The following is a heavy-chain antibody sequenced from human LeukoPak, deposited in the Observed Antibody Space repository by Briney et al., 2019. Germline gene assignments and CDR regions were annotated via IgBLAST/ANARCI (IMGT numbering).Heavy chain of an antibody. J-gene: IGHJ4*02. CDR2: IYNTGRT. CDR3: ARQGELAIDY. Sequence: SETLSLTCAVYGDSFSGYYWSWIRQSPGKGLEWIVFIYNTGRTNYHPSLQSRVTMSIDTSKNQFSLKLSSVTGADAAVYYCARQGELAIDYWGQGSLVTVSS. D-gene: IGHD1-26*01. CDR1: GDSFSGYY. V-gene: IGHV4-59*08.